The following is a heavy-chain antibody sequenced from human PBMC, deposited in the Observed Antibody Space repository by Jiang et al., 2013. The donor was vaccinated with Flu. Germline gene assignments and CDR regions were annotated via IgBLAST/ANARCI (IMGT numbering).Heavy chain of an antibody. V-gene: IGHV1-2*02. CDR2: INPNNGDS. Sequence: SGAEVKKPGASVKVSCKASGYTFTGYYIHWVRQAPGQGLEWMGWINPNNGDSKYAQKFQGRVTLTRDTSINTAYMELNRLRSDDTAVYYCGRVLRFLEWSPYFDSWGQGILVTVSS. J-gene: IGHJ4*02. CDR3: GRVLRFLEWSPYFDS. D-gene: IGHD3-3*01. CDR1: GYTFTGYY.